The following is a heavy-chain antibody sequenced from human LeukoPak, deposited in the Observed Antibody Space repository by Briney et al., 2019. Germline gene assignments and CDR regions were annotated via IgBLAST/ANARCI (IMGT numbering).Heavy chain of an antibody. D-gene: IGHD6-19*01. Sequence: GGSLRLSCAASGFTFSSYSMNWVRQAPGKGLEWVSSISSSGSYIYSADSVKGRFTISRDNAKNSLYLQMNSLRAEDTAVYYCARVHIAVAGGAVDYWGQGTLVTVSS. CDR2: ISSSGSYI. CDR3: ARVHIAVAGGAVDY. J-gene: IGHJ4*02. V-gene: IGHV3-21*01. CDR1: GFTFSSYS.